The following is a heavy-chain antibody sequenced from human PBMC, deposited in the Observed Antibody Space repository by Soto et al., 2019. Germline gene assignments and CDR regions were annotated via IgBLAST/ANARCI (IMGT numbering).Heavy chain of an antibody. D-gene: IGHD1-1*01. CDR3: ARIGTLDWIDDY. J-gene: IGHJ4*02. Sequence: QVQLVQSGAEVKKPGSWVKVSCKASGGTFRSYVTSWVRQAPGQGLEWLGGIIPMYGTTYYAQTFQGRVTISADESTSTAFMELSSLRSEDTAVYYCARIGTLDWIDDYWGQGTLVTVSS. CDR1: GGTFRSYV. CDR2: IIPMYGTT. V-gene: IGHV1-69*12.